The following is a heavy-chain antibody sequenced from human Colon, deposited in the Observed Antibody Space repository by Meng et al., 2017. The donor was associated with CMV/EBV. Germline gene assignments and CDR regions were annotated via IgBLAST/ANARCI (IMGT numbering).Heavy chain of an antibody. J-gene: IGHJ5*02. CDR1: GFTFGSHV. CDR2: IRYDGNTN. CDR3: ARVVFWSNYPRFDP. Sequence: GESLKISCAASGFTFGSHVMHWVRQAPGKGLEWVAFIRYDGNTNSYADSVKGRFTISRDNSKNTLHLQMNSLRAEDTAIYYCARVVFWSNYPRFDPWGQGTLVTVSS. D-gene: IGHD3-3*01. V-gene: IGHV3-30*02.